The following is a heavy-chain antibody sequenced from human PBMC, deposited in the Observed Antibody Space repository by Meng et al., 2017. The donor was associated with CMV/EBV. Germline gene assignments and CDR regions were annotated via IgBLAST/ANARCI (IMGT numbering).Heavy chain of an antibody. V-gene: IGHV4-34*01. CDR2: INHSGST. J-gene: IGHJ4*02. CDR1: GGSFSGYY. CDR3: ARGFGARDY. D-gene: IGHD3-16*01. Sequence: GSLRLSCAVYGGSFSGYYWSWIRQPPGKGLEWIGEINHSGSTNYNPSLKSRVTIPVDTSKNQFSLKLSSVTAADTAVYYCARGFGARDYWGQGTLVTVSS.